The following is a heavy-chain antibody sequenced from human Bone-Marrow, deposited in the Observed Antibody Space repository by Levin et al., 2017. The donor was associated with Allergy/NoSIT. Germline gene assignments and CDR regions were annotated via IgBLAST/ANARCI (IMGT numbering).Heavy chain of an antibody. CDR2: IWYDGSNT. CDR1: GFPFSSYG. D-gene: IGHD2/OR15-2a*01. V-gene: IGHV3-33*01. Sequence: PGGSLRLSCTASGFPFSSYGMHWVRQGPGKGLEWVAYIWYDGSNTYYADSVKGRFTISRDNSKNTVYLQMNSLRADDTATYYCARILEVIVPPPDAFDLWGQGTGVSVSS. J-gene: IGHJ3*01. CDR3: ARILEVIVPPPDAFDL.